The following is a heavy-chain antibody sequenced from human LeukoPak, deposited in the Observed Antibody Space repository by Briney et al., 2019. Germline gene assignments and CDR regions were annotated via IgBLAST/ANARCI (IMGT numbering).Heavy chain of an antibody. CDR3: AKRPSDYGDYVSYFDY. V-gene: IGHV3-30*18. J-gene: IGHJ4*02. Sequence: GGPLRLSCAASGFSFISYGMHWVRQAPGKGLEWVGVISDDGRRKDYADSVKGRFTISRDNSKDTLYLQMNSLRAEDTAVYYCAKRPSDYGDYVSYFDYWGQGTLVTVSS. CDR1: GFSFISYG. CDR2: ISDDGRRK. D-gene: IGHD4-17*01.